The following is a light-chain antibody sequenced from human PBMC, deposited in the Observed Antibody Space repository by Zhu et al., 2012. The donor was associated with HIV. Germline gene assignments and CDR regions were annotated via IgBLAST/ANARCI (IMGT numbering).Light chain of an antibody. CDR3: QHLTIYPT. J-gene: IGKJ4*01. CDR2: AAS. Sequence: DIQMTQSPSTLSASIGDRVTITCRASQGISNYLAWYHQKPGKAPKLLIYAASILQSGVPSRFSGSGSGTEFTLTISSLQPEDFATYYCQHLTIYPTFGGGSKVEIK. CDR1: QGISNY. V-gene: IGKV1-9*01.